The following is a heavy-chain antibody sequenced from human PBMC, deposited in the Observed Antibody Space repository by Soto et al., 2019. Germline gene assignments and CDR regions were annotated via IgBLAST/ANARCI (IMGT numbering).Heavy chain of an antibody. Sequence: ASVKVSCKAPGYTFTSYYMHWVRQAPGQGLEWMGIINPSGGSTSYAQKFQGRVTMTRDTSTSTVYMELSSLRSEDTAVYYCARVGSSGSRAAKAAFDIWVKGTMVTVSS. V-gene: IGHV1-46*01. D-gene: IGHD3-22*01. CDR1: GYTFTSYY. CDR3: ARVGSSGSRAAKAAFDI. CDR2: INPSGGST. J-gene: IGHJ3*02.